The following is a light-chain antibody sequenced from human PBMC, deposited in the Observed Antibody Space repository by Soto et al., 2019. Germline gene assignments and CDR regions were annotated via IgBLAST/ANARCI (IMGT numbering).Light chain of an antibody. CDR1: KLGDKY. CDR3: QAWESSTAGVV. V-gene: IGLV3-1*01. J-gene: IGLJ2*01. CDR2: QDS. Sequence: SYELTQPPSVSVSPGQTASITCSGVKLGDKYACWYQQKPGQSPVLVIYQDSKRPSGIPERFSGSNSGNTATLTISGTQAMDEADYYCQAWESSTAGVVFGGGTKLTVL.